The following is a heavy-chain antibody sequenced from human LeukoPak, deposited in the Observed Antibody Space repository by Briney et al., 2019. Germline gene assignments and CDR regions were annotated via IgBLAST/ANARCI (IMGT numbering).Heavy chain of an antibody. J-gene: IGHJ5*02. CDR3: AKDGSWYSSSPNWFDP. CDR1: GFTFSSYA. D-gene: IGHD6-19*01. V-gene: IGHV3-23*01. CDR2: ISGSGGST. Sequence: GSLRLSCAASGFTFSSYAMSWVRQAPGKGLEWVSGISGSGGSTYYADSVKGRFTISRANSKNTLYLQMNSLRAEDTAVYYCAKDGSWYSSSPNWFDPWGQGTLVTVSS.